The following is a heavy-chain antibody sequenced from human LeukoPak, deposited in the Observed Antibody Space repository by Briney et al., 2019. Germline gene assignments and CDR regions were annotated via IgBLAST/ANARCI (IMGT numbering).Heavy chain of an antibody. J-gene: IGHJ5*02. Sequence: SETLSLTCTVSGGSISSYYWSWIRQPPGKGLKWIGYIYYSGSTSYSPSLRSRVTISVDTSKNQFSLKLSSVTAADTAVYYCARARGYSSGWYEEARWFDPWGQGTLVTVSS. CDR1: GGSISSYY. D-gene: IGHD6-19*01. CDR2: IYYSGST. V-gene: IGHV4-59*01. CDR3: ARARGYSSGWYEEARWFDP.